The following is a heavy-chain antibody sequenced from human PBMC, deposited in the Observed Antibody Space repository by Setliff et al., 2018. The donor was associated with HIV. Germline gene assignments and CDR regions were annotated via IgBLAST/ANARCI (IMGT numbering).Heavy chain of an antibody. CDR3: ARDMMYHYDRSGSFGWFGP. CDR1: GGSISSGSYY. V-gene: IGHV4-61*02. CDR2: IYTSGST. D-gene: IGHD3-22*01. Sequence: SETLSLTCTVSGGSISSGSYYWSWIRQPAGKGLEWIGRIYTSGSTNYNPSLKSRVTISVDTSKNQFSLKVKSVTAADTAVYYCARDMMYHYDRSGSFGWFGPWGQGTLVTVSS. J-gene: IGHJ5*02.